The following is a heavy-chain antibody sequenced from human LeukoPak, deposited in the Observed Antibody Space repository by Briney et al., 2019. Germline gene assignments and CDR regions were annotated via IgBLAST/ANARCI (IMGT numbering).Heavy chain of an antibody. J-gene: IGHJ4*02. D-gene: IGHD2-21*01. CDR1: GFTFSSYG. Sequence: PGGSLRLSCAASGFTFSSYGMHWIRQAPGKGLEWVAVISYDGSNKYYADSVKGRFTISRDNSKNTLYLQMNSLRAEDTAVYYCAKDPCGGDCLFDYWGQGTLVTVSS. CDR2: ISYDGSNK. V-gene: IGHV3-30*18. CDR3: AKDPCGGDCLFDY.